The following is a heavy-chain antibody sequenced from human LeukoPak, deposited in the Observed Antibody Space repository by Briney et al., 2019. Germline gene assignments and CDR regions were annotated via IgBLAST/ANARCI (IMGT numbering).Heavy chain of an antibody. V-gene: IGHV3-30-3*01. J-gene: IGHJ3*02. D-gene: IGHD2-15*01. CDR3: ARAPSKGGLDAFDI. CDR1: GFTFSSYA. Sequence: GGSLRLSCAASGFTFSSYAMHWVRQAPGKGLEWVAVISYDGSNKYYADSVKGRFTISRDNSKNTLYLQMNSLRAEDTAVYYCARAPSKGGLDAFDIRGQGTMVTVSS. CDR2: ISYDGSNK.